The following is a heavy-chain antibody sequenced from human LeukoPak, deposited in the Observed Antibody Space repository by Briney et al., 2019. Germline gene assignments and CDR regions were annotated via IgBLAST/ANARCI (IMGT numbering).Heavy chain of an antibody. Sequence: GGSLRLSCAASGFTFSSYWMSWVRQAPGKGLEWVANIKQDGSEKYYVDSVKGRFTISRDNAKNSLYLQTNNLRAEDTAVYYCARHITMVRGVLDYWGQGTLVTVSS. J-gene: IGHJ4*02. D-gene: IGHD3-10*01. CDR1: GFTFSSYW. CDR3: ARHITMVRGVLDY. V-gene: IGHV3-7*01. CDR2: IKQDGSEK.